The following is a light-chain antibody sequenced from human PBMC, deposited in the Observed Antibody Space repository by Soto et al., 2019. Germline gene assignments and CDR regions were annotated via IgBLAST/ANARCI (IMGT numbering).Light chain of an antibody. V-gene: IGKV3-20*01. J-gene: IGKJ1*01. CDR1: QSVSSSH. Sequence: EIVLTQSPGTLSLSPAERGTLSCRASQSVSSSHLAWYQQKPGQAPRLLIYGASSRATGIPDRFSGSGSGTDFSLTISRLEPEDFAVYYCQLYGSSPWTFGQGTKVEVK. CDR2: GAS. CDR3: QLYGSSPWT.